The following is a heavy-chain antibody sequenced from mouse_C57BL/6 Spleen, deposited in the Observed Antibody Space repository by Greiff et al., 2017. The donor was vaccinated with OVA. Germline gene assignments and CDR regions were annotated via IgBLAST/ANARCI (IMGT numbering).Heavy chain of an antibody. V-gene: IGHV5-6*01. J-gene: IGHJ3*01. Sequence: EVKLVESGGDLVKPGGSLKLSCAASGFTFSSYGMSWVRQTPDKRLEWVATISSGGSYTYYPDSVKGRFTISRDNAKNTLYLQMSRLKSEDTAMYYCARLTGGFAYWGQGTLVTVSA. CDR1: GFTFSSYG. CDR2: ISSGGSYT. CDR3: ARLTGGFAY.